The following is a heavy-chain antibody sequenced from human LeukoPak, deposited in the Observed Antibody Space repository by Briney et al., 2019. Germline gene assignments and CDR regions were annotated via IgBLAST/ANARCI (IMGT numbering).Heavy chain of an antibody. D-gene: IGHD1-1*01. Sequence: GGSLRLSCAASGFTLRGYGMHWVRQAPGKGLEWVAFIRSDGSDESYADSVKGRFTISRDNSENKLYLQINSLRVEDTAVYYCVKDTPTTGYHLDSWGQGTLVTVSS. CDR2: IRSDGSDE. CDR1: GFTLRGYG. J-gene: IGHJ4*02. CDR3: VKDTPTTGYHLDS. V-gene: IGHV3-30*02.